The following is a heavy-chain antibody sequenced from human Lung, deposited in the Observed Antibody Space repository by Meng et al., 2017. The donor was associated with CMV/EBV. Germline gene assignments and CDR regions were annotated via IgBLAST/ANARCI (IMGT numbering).Heavy chain of an antibody. CDR3: ARLYCSGGSCYTIDY. D-gene: IGHD2-15*01. J-gene: IGHJ4*02. Sequence: QVQLVQSGSDVKKPGASVKVSCKASGYTFTSYAMNWVRQAPGQGLEWMGWINTNTGNPMYAQGFTGRFVFSLDTSVSTAYLQISSLKAADTAVYYCARLYCSGGSCYTIDYWGQGTLVTVSS. CDR2: INTNTGNP. CDR1: GYTFTSYA. V-gene: IGHV7-4-1*02.